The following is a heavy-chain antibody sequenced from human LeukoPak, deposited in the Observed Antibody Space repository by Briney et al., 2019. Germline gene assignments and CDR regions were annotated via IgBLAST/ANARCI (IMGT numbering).Heavy chain of an antibody. Sequence: SETLSLTCTVSGDPISTGGHYWSWIRHQSGKGLEWIAYIYYTGKINYNPSLKSRVSMSVDTSNNQFSLRLNSVTAADTAVYFCARRVGKYPAYYFDFWGQGTLVTVSS. J-gene: IGHJ4*02. CDR3: ARRVGKYPAYYFDF. V-gene: IGHV4-31*03. D-gene: IGHD2-2*01. CDR2: IYYTGKI. CDR1: GDPISTGGHY.